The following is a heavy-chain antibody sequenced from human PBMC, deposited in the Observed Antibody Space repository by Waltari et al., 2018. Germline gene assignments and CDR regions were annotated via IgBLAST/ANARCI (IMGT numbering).Heavy chain of an antibody. D-gene: IGHD5-18*01. CDR3: ATEERGAYGYNFDY. CDR1: GYTLTDLS. CDR2: FDPEDGET. V-gene: IGHV1-24*01. Sequence: QVQLVQSGAEVKKPGASEKDSCKVSGYTLTDLSMHWVRQAPGKGLEWMGGFDPEDGETIYAQKFQGRVTMTEDTSTDTAYMELSSLRSEDTAVYYCATEERGAYGYNFDYWGQGTLVTVSS. J-gene: IGHJ4*02.